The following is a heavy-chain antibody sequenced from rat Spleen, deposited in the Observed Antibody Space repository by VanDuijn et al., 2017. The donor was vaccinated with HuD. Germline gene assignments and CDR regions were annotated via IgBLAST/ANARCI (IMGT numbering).Heavy chain of an antibody. D-gene: IGHD5-1*01. J-gene: IGHJ2*01. CDR2: MWTGGTT. V-gene: IGHV2-43*01. CDR1: GFSLTDYH. CDR3: ARDPLLGAPFDS. Sequence: QVQLKESGPGLVQPSQTLSLTCTVSGFSLTDYHVSWVRQPPGKGLEWMGIMWTGGTTTYNSLLKSRLSISRDTSKSQVFLKMNSLQTEDSATYYCARDPLLGAPFDSWGQGVMVTVSS.